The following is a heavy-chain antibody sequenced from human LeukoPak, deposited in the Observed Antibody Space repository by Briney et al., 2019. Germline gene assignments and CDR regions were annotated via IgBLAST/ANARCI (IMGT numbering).Heavy chain of an antibody. V-gene: IGHV3-53*01. CDR1: GFTVSSNY. Sequence: PGGSLRLSCAASGFTVSSNYMSWVRQAPGKGLEWVSVIYSGGSTYYADSVKGRFTISRDNSKSTLYLQMNSLRAEDTAVYYCARDTGIAVAGSNYWGQGTLVTVSS. CDR3: ARDTGIAVAGSNY. CDR2: IYSGGST. D-gene: IGHD6-19*01. J-gene: IGHJ4*02.